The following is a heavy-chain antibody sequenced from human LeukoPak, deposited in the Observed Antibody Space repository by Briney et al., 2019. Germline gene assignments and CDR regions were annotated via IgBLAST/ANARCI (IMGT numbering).Heavy chain of an antibody. Sequence: SETLSLTCTVSGGSISSYYWSWIRQPPGKGLEWIGYIYYSGSTNYNPSLKSRVTISVDTSKNQFSLKLSSVTAADTAVYYCAREGATMVRGVSRHYYGMDVWGQGTTVAVSS. J-gene: IGHJ6*02. CDR1: GGSISSYY. V-gene: IGHV4-59*01. CDR3: AREGATMVRGVSRHYYGMDV. CDR2: IYYSGST. D-gene: IGHD3-10*01.